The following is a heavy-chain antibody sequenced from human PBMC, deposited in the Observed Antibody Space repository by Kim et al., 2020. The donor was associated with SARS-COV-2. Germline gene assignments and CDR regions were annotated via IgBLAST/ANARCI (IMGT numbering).Heavy chain of an antibody. Sequence: GGSLRLSCAASGFTFRNAWLSWVRQAPGKGLEWVGRIKSKTDGGTTDYAAPVKGRFTISREDSKNTLYLQMNSLKTEDTAVYYCTTDLHDYGDYDYWGQGTLVTVSS. V-gene: IGHV3-15*01. CDR3: TTDLHDYGDYDY. CDR1: GFTFRNAW. J-gene: IGHJ4*02. D-gene: IGHD4-17*01. CDR2: IKSKTDGGTT.